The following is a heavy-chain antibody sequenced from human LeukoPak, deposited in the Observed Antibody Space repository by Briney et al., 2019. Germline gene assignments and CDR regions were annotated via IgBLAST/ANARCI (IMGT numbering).Heavy chain of an antibody. J-gene: IGHJ5*02. CDR2: ISSSSSYI. CDR3: AREAAARPTQENWFDP. D-gene: IGHD6-6*01. CDR1: GFTFSSYS. Sequence: GGSLRLSCAASGFTFSSYSMNWVRQAPGKGLEWVSSISSSSSYIYYADSVKGRFTISRDNAKNSLYLQMNSLRAEDTAVYYCAREAAARPTQENWFDPWGQGTLVTVSS. V-gene: IGHV3-21*01.